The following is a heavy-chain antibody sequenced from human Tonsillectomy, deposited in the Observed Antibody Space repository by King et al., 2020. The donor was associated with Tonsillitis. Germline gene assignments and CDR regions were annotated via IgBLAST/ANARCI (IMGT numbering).Heavy chain of an antibody. Sequence: EVQLVESGGGLVQPGGSLRLSCAASGFTFSSYSMNWVRQAPGKGLEWVSYISSSSSTIYYADSVKGRFTISRDNAKNSLYLQMNSLRDEDTAVYYCARAYYGDYRYWFDPWGQGTLVTVSS. CDR1: GFTFSSYS. V-gene: IGHV3-48*02. CDR2: ISSSSSTI. J-gene: IGHJ5*02. D-gene: IGHD4-17*01. CDR3: ARAYYGDYRYWFDP.